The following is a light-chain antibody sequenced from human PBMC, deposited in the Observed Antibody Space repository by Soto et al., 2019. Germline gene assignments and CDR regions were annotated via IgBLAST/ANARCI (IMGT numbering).Light chain of an antibody. CDR1: QSVSSSY. J-gene: IGKJ4*01. Sequence: EIVLTQSPATLSLSPGERATLSCGASQSVSSSYLAWYQQKPGLAPRLLIYDASTRATGIPDRFSGRGSGTDFILTISRLGPEVFAVYYCQQNGTSPLTFGGGTKVDIK. V-gene: IGKV3D-20*01. CDR3: QQNGTSPLT. CDR2: DAS.